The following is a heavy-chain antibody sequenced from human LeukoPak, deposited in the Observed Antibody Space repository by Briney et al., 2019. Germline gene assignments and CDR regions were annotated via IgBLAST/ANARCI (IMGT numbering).Heavy chain of an antibody. CDR1: GYSISSGYC. J-gene: IGHJ5*02. Sequence: SETLSLTCTVSGYSISSGYCWGWIRQPPGEGLEWIGSIYHSGSTYYNPSLKSRVTISVDTSKNQFSLKLSSVTAADTAVYYCARGHRDYVWGSYRPGGWFDPWGQGTLVTVSS. CDR3: ARGHRDYVWGSYRPGGWFDP. D-gene: IGHD3-16*02. V-gene: IGHV4-38-2*02. CDR2: IYHSGST.